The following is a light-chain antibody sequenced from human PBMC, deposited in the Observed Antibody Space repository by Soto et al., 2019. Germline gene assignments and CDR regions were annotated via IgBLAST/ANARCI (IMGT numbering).Light chain of an antibody. CDR1: QSIGTN. CDR2: GAS. J-gene: IGKJ1*01. Sequence: EIVMTQSPATLSVSPGEGATLSCRASQSIGTNLAWYQQTPGQAPRRLIYGASTRATDIPDRFSGSGSGTEFTLSITSLQSEDFAVYYCQQYKDWPPWTFGQGTKVEMK. CDR3: QQYKDWPPWT. V-gene: IGKV3-15*01.